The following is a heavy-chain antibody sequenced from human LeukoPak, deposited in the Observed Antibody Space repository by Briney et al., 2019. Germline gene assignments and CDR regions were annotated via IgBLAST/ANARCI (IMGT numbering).Heavy chain of an antibody. CDR2: ISAYHGNT. Sequence: GAAVKVSCKASGYTFTSYGISLVRQAPGQGLEWMGWISAYHGNTNYAQKLQGRVTMTTDTSTSTAYLELRSLRSDDTAVYYCARDGLTPNYYMDVWGKGTTVTVSS. CDR1: GYTFTSYG. V-gene: IGHV1-18*01. CDR3: ARDGLTPNYYMDV. J-gene: IGHJ6*03. D-gene: IGHD6-19*01.